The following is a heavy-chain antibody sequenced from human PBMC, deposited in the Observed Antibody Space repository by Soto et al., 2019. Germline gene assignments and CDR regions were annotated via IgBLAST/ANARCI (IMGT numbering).Heavy chain of an antibody. CDR2: INAGNGNT. Sequence: ASVKVSCKASGDTFTSYAMHWVRQAPGQRLEWMGWINAGNGNTNYAQKFQERVTITRDMSTSTAYMELSSLRSEDTAVHYCAANVVGIVVVHDAFDIWGQGTMVTVSS. D-gene: IGHD3-22*01. CDR3: AANVVGIVVVHDAFDI. J-gene: IGHJ3*02. V-gene: IGHV1-3*01. CDR1: GDTFTSYA.